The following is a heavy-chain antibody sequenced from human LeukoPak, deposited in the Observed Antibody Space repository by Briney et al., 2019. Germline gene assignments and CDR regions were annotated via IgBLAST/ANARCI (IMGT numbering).Heavy chain of an antibody. CDR1: GFTFSSYG. CDR2: IRYDGSNK. CDR3: AKDQARIKSIVVVPAAQRGYFDY. Sequence: GGSLRLSCAASGFTFSSYGMHWVRQAPGKGLEWVAFIRYDGSNKYYADSVKGRFTISRDNSKNTLYLQMNSLRAEDTAVYYCAKDQARIKSIVVVPAAQRGYFDYWGQGTLVTVSS. D-gene: IGHD2-2*01. V-gene: IGHV3-30*02. J-gene: IGHJ4*02.